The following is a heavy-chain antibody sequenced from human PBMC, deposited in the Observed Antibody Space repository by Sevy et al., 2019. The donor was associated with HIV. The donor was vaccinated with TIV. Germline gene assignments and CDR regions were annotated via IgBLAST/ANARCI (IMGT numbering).Heavy chain of an antibody. CDR2: ISGSGDST. V-gene: IGHV3-23*01. CDR3: AKVVVPAEIDPFYYYAYGMDV. Sequence: GGSLRLSCAASGFTFSNYAINWVRQAPGKGLEWVSRISGSGDSTFYADSVKGRFTISRDNSKNTVHLQMNSLRVEDTAVYYCAKVVVPAEIDPFYYYAYGMDVWGQRTTVTVSS. D-gene: IGHD2-2*01. J-gene: IGHJ6*02. CDR1: GFTFSNYA.